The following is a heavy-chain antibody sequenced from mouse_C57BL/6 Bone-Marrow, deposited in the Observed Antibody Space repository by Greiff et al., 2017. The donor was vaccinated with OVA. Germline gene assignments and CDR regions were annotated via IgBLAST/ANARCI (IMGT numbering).Heavy chain of an antibody. Sequence: EVLLQQSGPVLVKPGASVKMSCKASGYAFTDYYMNWVKQSHGKSLEWIGVINPYNGGTSYNQKFKGKATLTVDKSSSTAYMELNSLTSEDSAVYYCARSPLWYYLDYWGQGTTLTVSS. V-gene: IGHV1-19*01. J-gene: IGHJ2*01. D-gene: IGHD1-1*02. CDR2: INPYNGGT. CDR1: GYAFTDYY. CDR3: ARSPLWYYLDY.